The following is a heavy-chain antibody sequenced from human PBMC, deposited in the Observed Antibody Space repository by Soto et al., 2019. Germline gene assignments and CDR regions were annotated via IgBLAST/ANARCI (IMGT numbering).Heavy chain of an antibody. CDR1: GGSISSGGYS. D-gene: IGHD2-8*01. CDR3: ARGGVCYSRECWFDP. V-gene: IGHV4-30-2*01. Sequence: SETLSLTCAVSGGSISSGGYSWSWIRQPPGKGLEWIGYIYHSGSTYYNPSLKSRVTISVDRSKNQFSLKLSSVTAADTAVYYCARGGVCYSRECWFDPWGQGTLVTVSS. CDR2: IYHSGST. J-gene: IGHJ5*02.